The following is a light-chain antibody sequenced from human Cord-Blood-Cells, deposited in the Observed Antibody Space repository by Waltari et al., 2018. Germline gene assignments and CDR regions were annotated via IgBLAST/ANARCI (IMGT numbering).Light chain of an antibody. V-gene: IGLV2-14*01. CDR2: DVS. CDR3: SSYTSSSTLV. J-gene: IGLJ1*01. Sequence: QSALTQPASVSGSPGQSLPIPCTGTSSDVGGYNYVSWYQQHPGKAPKLMIYDVSNRPSGVSNRFSGSKSGNTASLTISGLQAEDEADYYCSSYTSSSTLVFGTGTKVTVL. CDR1: SSDVGGYNY.